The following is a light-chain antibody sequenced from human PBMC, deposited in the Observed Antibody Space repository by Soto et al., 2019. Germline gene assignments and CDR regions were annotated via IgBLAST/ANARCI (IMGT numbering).Light chain of an antibody. V-gene: IGKV1-27*01. CDR2: AAS. J-gene: IGKJ4*01. CDR3: QKYNSAPLT. Sequence: DIQMTQSPSSLSAFVGDRVTITCRASQGISIYLAWYQQNPGTVPKLLIYAASTLQSGVPSRFSGSGSGTDFTLTISSLQPEDVATYYCQKYNSAPLTFGGGTKVEIK. CDR1: QGISIY.